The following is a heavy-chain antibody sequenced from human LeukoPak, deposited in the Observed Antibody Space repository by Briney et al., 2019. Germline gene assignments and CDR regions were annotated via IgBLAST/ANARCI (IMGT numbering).Heavy chain of an antibody. CDR3: AKELRYFDWAPFY. CDR2: IRYDGSNK. Sequence: SGGSLRLSCAASGFTFSSYDMHWVRQAPGKGLEWVAFIRYDGSNKYYADSVKGRFTISRDNSKNTLYLQMNSLRAEDTAVYYCAKELRYFDWAPFYWGQGTLVTVSS. CDR1: GFTFSSYD. J-gene: IGHJ4*02. V-gene: IGHV3-30*02. D-gene: IGHD3-9*01.